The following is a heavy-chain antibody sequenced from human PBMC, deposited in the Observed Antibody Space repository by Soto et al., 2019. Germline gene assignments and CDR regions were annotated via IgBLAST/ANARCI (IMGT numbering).Heavy chain of an antibody. D-gene: IGHD6-13*01. J-gene: IGHJ4*02. CDR3: AREPQGIAAALDY. CDR1: GFTFRTYG. CDR2: ISSSGSFI. V-gene: IGHV3-21*01. Sequence: GGSLRLSCAASGFTFRTYGMNWVRRAPGGGLEWVASISSSGSFIYYADSVKGRFTISRDDAEKSLYPQMNSLRAEDTALYYCAREPQGIAAALDYWGQGTLVTVSS.